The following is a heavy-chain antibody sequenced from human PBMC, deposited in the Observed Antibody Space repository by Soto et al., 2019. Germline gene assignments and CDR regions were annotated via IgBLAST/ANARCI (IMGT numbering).Heavy chain of an antibody. CDR1: GYTFTSYG. V-gene: IGHV1-3*01. CDR3: ARYTSSSGQSQYGMGV. Sequence: QVPLAQSGAEVKEPGASVKVSCKASGYTFTSYGIHWVRQAPGQTLEWMGWIGAGSGNRRYSQNFQGRVTLSRDTSATTVYMELSSLMSDDTAGYYCARYTSSSGQSQYGMGVCGQGTTVTVSS. CDR2: IGAGSGNR. J-gene: IGHJ6*02.